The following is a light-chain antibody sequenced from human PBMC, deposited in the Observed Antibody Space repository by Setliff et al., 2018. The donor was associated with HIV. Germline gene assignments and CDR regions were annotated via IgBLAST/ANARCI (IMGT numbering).Light chain of an antibody. Sequence: QSALTQPPSVSGSPGQSITISCTGTSSDVVDYNYVSWYQQYPGKAPKLMIYAVSNRPSGVSNRFSGSKSGNTASLAISGLQAEDEADYYCSSYTSSSTLFGGGTKVTVL. CDR3: SSYTSSSTL. CDR1: SSDVVDYNY. CDR2: AVS. J-gene: IGLJ2*01. V-gene: IGLV2-14*03.